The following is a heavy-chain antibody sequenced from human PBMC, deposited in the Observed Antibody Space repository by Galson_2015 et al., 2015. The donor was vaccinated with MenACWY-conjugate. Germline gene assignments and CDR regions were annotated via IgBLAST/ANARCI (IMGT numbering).Heavy chain of an antibody. CDR3: VRDGDYGDNEGMDV. CDR2: IHQDGSRK. Sequence: SLRLSCAASGFRFTDYWMTWVRQAPGKGLEWVANIHQDGSRKYYEDSLKGRFTISRDNAKNSVFLQMTSLRPEDTAVYYCVRDGDYGDNEGMDVWGQGTTVTVSS. V-gene: IGHV3-7*03. J-gene: IGHJ6*02. D-gene: IGHD4-17*01. CDR1: GFRFTDYW.